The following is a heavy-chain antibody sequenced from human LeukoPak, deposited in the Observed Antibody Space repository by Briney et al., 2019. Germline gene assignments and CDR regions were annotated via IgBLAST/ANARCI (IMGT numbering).Heavy chain of an antibody. D-gene: IGHD3-10*02. CDR3: VREMFGEFALDAFDI. CDR2: MNPNSGNT. Sequence: ASVKVSCKASGYTFTSYDINWVRQATGQGLEWMGWMNPNSGNTGYAQKFQGRVTMTRNTSISTAYMELSSLRSEDTAVYYCVREMFGEFALDAFDIWGQGTMVTVSS. CDR1: GYTFTSYD. V-gene: IGHV1-8*01. J-gene: IGHJ3*02.